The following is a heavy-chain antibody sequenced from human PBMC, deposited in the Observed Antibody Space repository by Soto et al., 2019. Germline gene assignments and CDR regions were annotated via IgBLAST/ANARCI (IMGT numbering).Heavy chain of an antibody. Sequence: EVQLLESGGGLVQPGGSLRLCCAASGFTFSSYAMRWVRKAPGKGLEWVSAISGSGDSTYYADSVKGRFTISRDNSKNTVYLQMNSLRGEDTAVYYCARRGSGSYYDYWGQGTLVTVSS. CDR1: GFTFSSYA. D-gene: IGHD1-26*01. V-gene: IGHV3-23*01. CDR2: ISGSGDST. J-gene: IGHJ4*02. CDR3: ARRGSGSYYDY.